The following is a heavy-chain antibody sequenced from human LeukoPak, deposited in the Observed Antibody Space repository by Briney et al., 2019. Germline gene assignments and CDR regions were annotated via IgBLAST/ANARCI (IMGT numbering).Heavy chain of an antibody. J-gene: IGHJ4*02. D-gene: IGHD6-19*01. V-gene: IGHV3-64*02. CDR1: GFTFRDYA. CDR2: ISTDGSRI. Sequence: PGGSLRLSCAASGFTFRDYAMYWVRQAPGKGLEYVSVISTDGSRIYYADSVKGRFTISRDNSKNTLYLQMGSLRAEDMAFYYYTRGVAISTSGWYDTFDYWGQGALVTVSS. CDR3: TRGVAISTSGWYDTFDY.